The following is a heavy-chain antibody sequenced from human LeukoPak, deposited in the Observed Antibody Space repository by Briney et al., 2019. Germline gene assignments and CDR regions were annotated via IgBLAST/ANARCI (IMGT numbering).Heavy chain of an antibody. V-gene: IGHV4-39*07. D-gene: IGHD4-17*01. CDR2: IYYSGST. Sequence: PSETLSLTCTVSGGSISSSSYYWGWIRQPPGKGLEWIGSIYYSGSTYYNPSLKSRVTISVDTSKNQFSLKLSSVTAADTAVYYCAKVSGVYYGDYGHFDYWGQGTLVTVSS. J-gene: IGHJ4*02. CDR3: AKVSGVYYGDYGHFDY. CDR1: GGSISSSSYY.